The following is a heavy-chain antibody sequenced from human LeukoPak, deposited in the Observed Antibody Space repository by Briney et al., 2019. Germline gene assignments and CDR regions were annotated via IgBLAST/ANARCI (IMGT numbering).Heavy chain of an antibody. CDR3: ARLRGYYDSSGYWEAFDI. Sequence: GASVKVSCKASGHTFTNYGITWVRQAPGQGLEWMGWMNPNSGNTGYAQKFQGRVTMTRNTSISTAYMELSSLRSEDTAVYYCARLRGYYDSSGYWEAFDIWGQGTMVTVSS. CDR1: GHTFTNYG. J-gene: IGHJ3*02. CDR2: MNPNSGNT. D-gene: IGHD3-22*01. V-gene: IGHV1-8*02.